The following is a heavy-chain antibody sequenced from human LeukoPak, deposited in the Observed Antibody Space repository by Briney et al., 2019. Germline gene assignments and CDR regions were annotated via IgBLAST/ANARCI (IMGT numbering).Heavy chain of an antibody. J-gene: IGHJ1*01. D-gene: IGHD2-15*01. CDR3: AQQVGYCSSGSCYFTY. V-gene: IGHV3-23*01. CDR1: GFTFSSYA. Sequence: PGGSLRLSCAASGFTFSSYAMSWVRQAPGKGLEGVSGISGGGGSTYYADSVKGRFTISRDNSKNTLYLQMNSLRAEDTALYYCAQQVGYCSSGSCYFTYWGQGTLVTVSS. CDR2: ISGGGGST.